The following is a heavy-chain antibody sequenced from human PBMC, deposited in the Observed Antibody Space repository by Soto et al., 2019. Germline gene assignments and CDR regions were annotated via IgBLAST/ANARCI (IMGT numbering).Heavy chain of an antibody. CDR3: ARAPNAGRNSSGYYYLGSRFDP. D-gene: IGHD3-22*01. CDR1: GFTFSNAW. Sequence: EVQLVESGGGLVKPGGSLRLSCAASGFTFSNAWMSWVRQAPGKGLEWVGRIKSKTDGGTTDYADSVKGRFTISRDNAQNSLYLQMNSLRAEDTAVYYCARAPNAGRNSSGYYYLGSRFDPWGQGTLVTVSS. V-gene: IGHV3-15*01. CDR2: IKSKTDGGTT. J-gene: IGHJ5*02.